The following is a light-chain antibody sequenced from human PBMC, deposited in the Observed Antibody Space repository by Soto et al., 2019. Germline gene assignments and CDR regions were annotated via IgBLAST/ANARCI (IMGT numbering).Light chain of an antibody. CDR3: QQYGRSHT. J-gene: IGKJ4*01. Sequence: EVVLTQSPGTLSLSPGERATLSCRASQSVSSSYLAWYQQKPGQAPRLLIYGASSRATGIPDRFSGSGSGTDFTLSISRLEPEDSAVYYCQQYGRSHTFGGGTKVDIK. CDR1: QSVSSSY. CDR2: GAS. V-gene: IGKV3-20*01.